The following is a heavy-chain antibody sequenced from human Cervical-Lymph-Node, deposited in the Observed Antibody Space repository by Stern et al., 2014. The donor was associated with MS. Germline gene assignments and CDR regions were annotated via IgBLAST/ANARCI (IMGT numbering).Heavy chain of an antibody. CDR3: ARVSYDFWSGYYVFDY. D-gene: IGHD3-3*01. CDR2: IDYSGST. Sequence: QVQLQESGPGLVKPSQTLSLTCTVSGGSISSGGYYWSWIRQHPGKGLEWIGYIDYSGSTYYNPSLKSRVTISVDSSKNQFSLKLSSVTAADTAVYYCARVSYDFWSGYYVFDYWGQGTLVTVSS. V-gene: IGHV4-31*03. CDR1: GGSISSGGYY. J-gene: IGHJ4*02.